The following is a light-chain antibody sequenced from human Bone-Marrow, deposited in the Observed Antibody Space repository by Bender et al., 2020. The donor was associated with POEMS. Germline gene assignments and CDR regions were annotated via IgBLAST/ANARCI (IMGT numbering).Light chain of an antibody. CDR2: GKD. Sequence: QDPAVSVALGQTVRIRCQGNSLRSYYASWHQQRAGQAPVVVLYGKDKRPSGIPDRFSVSRSGNTAYLTITGAQAEDEADYYCFCRDSSGSRVMFGGGTKLTVL. J-gene: IGLJ3*02. CDR3: FCRDSSGSRVM. CDR1: SLRSYY. V-gene: IGLV3-19*01.